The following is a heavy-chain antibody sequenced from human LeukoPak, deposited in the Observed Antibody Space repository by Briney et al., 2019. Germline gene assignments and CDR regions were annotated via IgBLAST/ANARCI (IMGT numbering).Heavy chain of an antibody. J-gene: IGHJ4*02. D-gene: IGHD6-13*01. CDR3: ARDQHRKAAAGLFDS. Sequence: ASVKVSCKASGYTFTSYYMHWVRQAPGQGLEWMGIINPSGGSTSYAQKFQGRVTMTRDTSTSTVYMELSSLRSEDTAVYYCARDQHRKAAAGLFDSWGQGTLVTGSS. V-gene: IGHV1-46*01. CDR2: INPSGGST. CDR1: GYTFTSYY.